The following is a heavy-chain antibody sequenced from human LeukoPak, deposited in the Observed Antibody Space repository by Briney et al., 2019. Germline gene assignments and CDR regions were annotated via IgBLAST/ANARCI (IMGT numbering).Heavy chain of an antibody. D-gene: IGHD6-19*01. V-gene: IGHV3-20*04. J-gene: IGHJ4*02. Sequence: RSGGSLRLSCAASGFTFDDYGMSWVRQAPGKGLEWVSGINWNGGSTGYADSVEGRFTISRDNAKNSLYLQMNSLRAEDTALYYCAKGRGSSGWFPIDYWGQGTLVTVSS. CDR1: GFTFDDYG. CDR3: AKGRGSSGWFPIDY. CDR2: INWNGGST.